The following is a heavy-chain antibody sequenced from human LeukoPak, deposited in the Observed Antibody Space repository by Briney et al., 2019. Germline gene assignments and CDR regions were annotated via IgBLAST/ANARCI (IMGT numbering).Heavy chain of an antibody. CDR1: GFTFSSYA. J-gene: IGHJ4*02. D-gene: IGHD6-13*01. V-gene: IGHV3-23*01. CDR3: ARDRSGAAAGTWVY. CDR2: IMYTESGI. Sequence: PGGSLRLSCAASGFTFSSYAMSWVRQAPGKGLEWVAIMYTESGIAYADAVKGRFSVSRDNSKDTLYLEMNSLRVEDTAVYYCARDRSGAAAGTWVYWGQGTLVAVSS.